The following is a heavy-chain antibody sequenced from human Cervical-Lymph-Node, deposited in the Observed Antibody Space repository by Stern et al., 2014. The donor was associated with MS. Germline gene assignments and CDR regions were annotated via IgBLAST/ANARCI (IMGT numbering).Heavy chain of an antibody. CDR2: ISYDGSSQ. Sequence: VHLEESGGGVVQPGRSLRLSCATSGFTFGRHSMHWVRQVPGKGLEWVAIISYDGSSQHYADSVKGRFTISRDNSNNTLYLQMNSLRIEDTAMYYCARPAAARYFDYWGQGSQVTVSS. J-gene: IGHJ4*02. CDR1: GFTFGRHS. D-gene: IGHD6-25*01. V-gene: IGHV3-30-3*01. CDR3: ARPAAARYFDY.